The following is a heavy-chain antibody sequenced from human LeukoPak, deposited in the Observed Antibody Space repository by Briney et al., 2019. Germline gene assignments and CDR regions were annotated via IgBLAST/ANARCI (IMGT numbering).Heavy chain of an antibody. CDR3: AKDVYSSSWYGINPHYYYMDV. CDR1: GFTFSSYA. V-gene: IGHV3-23*01. D-gene: IGHD6-13*01. J-gene: IGHJ6*03. CDR2: ISGSGDST. Sequence: PGGSLRLSCAASGFTFSSYAMSWVRQAPGKGLEWVSAISGSGDSTYYADSVKGRFTISRDNSKNTLYLQMNSLRAEDTAVYYCAKDVYSSSWYGINPHYYYMDVWGKGTTVTVSS.